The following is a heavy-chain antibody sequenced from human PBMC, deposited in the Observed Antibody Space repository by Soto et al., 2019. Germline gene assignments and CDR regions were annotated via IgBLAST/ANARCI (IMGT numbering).Heavy chain of an antibody. J-gene: IGHJ3*02. CDR2: IYHSGST. D-gene: IGHD3-10*01. CDR1: GASISSGGYS. V-gene: IGHV4-30-2*01. CDR3: ARAHGSGWGAFDI. Sequence: PSETLSLTCSVSGASISSGGYSWSWIRQPPGKGLEWIGYIYHSGSTYYNPSLKSRVTISVDRSKNQFSLKLSSVTAADTAVYYCARAHGSGWGAFDIWGQGTMVTVSS.